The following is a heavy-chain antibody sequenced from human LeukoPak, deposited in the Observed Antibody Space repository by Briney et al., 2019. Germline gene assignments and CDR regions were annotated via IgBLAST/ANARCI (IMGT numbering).Heavy chain of an antibody. Sequence: SETLSLTCTVFYGSFSGYYWTWIRQPPGKGLEWIGEINHRGNTNYNPSLKSRVTILVDTSKDQFTLKLSSVTAADTAVYYCARHGLVAARHAFDIWGQGTMVTVSS. CDR2: INHRGNT. J-gene: IGHJ3*02. D-gene: IGHD6-6*01. V-gene: IGHV4-34*01. CDR3: ARHGLVAARHAFDI. CDR1: YGSFSGYY.